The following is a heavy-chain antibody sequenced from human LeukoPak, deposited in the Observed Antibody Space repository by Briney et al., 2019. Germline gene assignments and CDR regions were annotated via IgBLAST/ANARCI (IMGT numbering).Heavy chain of an antibody. CDR3: ARVGSHWHYVY. V-gene: IGHV3-7*01. D-gene: IGHD3-10*01. Sequence: GGSLRLSCAASGFTFSGFSMSWVRQSPTKGLEWVANIKQDGSERYYVDSVKGRFTISRDNAKNSLSLQMNNLRVEDTAVYYCARVGSHWHYVYWGQGTVVTVSS. J-gene: IGHJ4*02. CDR2: IKQDGSER. CDR1: GFTFSGFS.